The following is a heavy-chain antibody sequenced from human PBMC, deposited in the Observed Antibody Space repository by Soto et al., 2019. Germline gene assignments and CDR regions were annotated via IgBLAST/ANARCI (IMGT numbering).Heavy chain of an antibody. CDR3: ARDVDSSGYYLY. D-gene: IGHD3-22*01. Sequence: QVQLQESGPGLMKPSQTLSLTCTVSGGSISSGGYYWSWIRQHPGKGLEWIGYIYYSGSTYYNPSLKSRVTISVDTSKNQFSLKLSSVTAADTAVYYCARDVDSSGYYLYWGQGTLVTVSS. CDR1: GGSISSGGYY. J-gene: IGHJ4*02. V-gene: IGHV4-31*03. CDR2: IYYSGST.